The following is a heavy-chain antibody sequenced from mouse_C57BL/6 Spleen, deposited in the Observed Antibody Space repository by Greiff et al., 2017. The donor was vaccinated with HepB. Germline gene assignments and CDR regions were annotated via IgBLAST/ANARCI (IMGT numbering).Heavy chain of an antibody. Sequence: EVQGVESGGDLVKPGGSLKLSCAASGFTFSSYGMSWVRQTPDKRLEWVATISSGGSYTYYPDSVKGRFTISRDNAKNTLYLQMSSLKSEDTAMYYCARAYYYGSKGYAMDYWGQGTSVAVSS. V-gene: IGHV5-6*01. CDR3: ARAYYYGSKGYAMDY. D-gene: IGHD1-1*01. CDR1: GFTFSSYG. J-gene: IGHJ4*01. CDR2: ISSGGSYT.